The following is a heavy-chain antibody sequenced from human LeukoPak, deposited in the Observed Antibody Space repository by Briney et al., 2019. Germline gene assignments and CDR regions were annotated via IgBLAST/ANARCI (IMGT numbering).Heavy chain of an antibody. CDR3: AKDPEDYGDYGSLDY. CDR2: ISYDGSNK. CDR1: GFPFSSYG. V-gene: IGHV3-30*18. D-gene: IGHD4-17*01. J-gene: IGHJ4*02. Sequence: GSLRLSFATSGFPFSSYGMHWGRQAPGQGLEWVAVISYDGSNKYYADSVKGRFTISRDNSKNTLYLQMNSLRAEDTAVYYCAKDPEDYGDYGSLDYWGQGTLVTVSS.